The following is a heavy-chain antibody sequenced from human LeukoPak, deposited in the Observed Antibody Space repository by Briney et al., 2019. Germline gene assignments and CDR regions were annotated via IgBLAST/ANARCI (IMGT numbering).Heavy chain of an antibody. CDR2: INPNSGGT. V-gene: IGHV1-2*02. CDR3: ARGTRAIGIQLWLRMNRAPTDY. Sequence: GASVKVSCKASGYTFTGFYMHWVRQAPGQGLEWMGWINPNSGGTIYAQKFQGRVTMTRDTSISTAYMELSRLRSDDTAVYYCARGTRAIGIQLWLRMNRAPTDYWGQGTLVTVSS. D-gene: IGHD5-18*01. CDR1: GYTFTGFY. J-gene: IGHJ4*02.